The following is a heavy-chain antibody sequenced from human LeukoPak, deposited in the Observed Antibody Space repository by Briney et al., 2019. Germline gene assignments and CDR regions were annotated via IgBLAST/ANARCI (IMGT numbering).Heavy chain of an antibody. J-gene: IGHJ3*02. D-gene: IGHD3-10*01. V-gene: IGHV1-18*01. Sequence: ASVKVSCKASGYTFTSYGISWVRQAPGQGLEWMGWINAYNGNTNYAQKLQGRVTMTTDTSTSTAYMELRSLRSDDTAVYYCARDYYGSGSYYNDAFDIWGQGTMVTVSS. CDR2: INAYNGNT. CDR3: ARDYYGSGSYYNDAFDI. CDR1: GYTFTSYG.